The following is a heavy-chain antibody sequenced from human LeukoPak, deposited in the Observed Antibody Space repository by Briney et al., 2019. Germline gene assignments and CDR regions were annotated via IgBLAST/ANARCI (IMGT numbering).Heavy chain of an antibody. CDR1: GFTFGVYA. CDR2: IGWNSDNI. D-gene: IGHD3-16*01. CDR3: VRFWDGMDV. Sequence: GRSLRLSCAASGFTFGVYAMHWVRQAPGKGLEWVSGIGWNSDNIAYADSVKGRFTMSRDNAKNSLYLQMNSLRAEDTALYYCVRFWDGMDVWGQGTTVTVSS. V-gene: IGHV3-9*01. J-gene: IGHJ6*02.